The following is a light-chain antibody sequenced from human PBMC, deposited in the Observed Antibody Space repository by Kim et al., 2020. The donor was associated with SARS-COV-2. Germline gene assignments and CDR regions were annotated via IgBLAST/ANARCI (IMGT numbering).Light chain of an antibody. CDR1: QDIRNF. CDR3: QQYNSLPVT. J-gene: IGKJ5*01. CDR2: DGS. V-gene: IGKV1-33*01. Sequence: ASVGDRVPITCQASQDIRNFLNWFRQKPGKAPNLLIYDGSNLETGVPSRFSGSGSGTDFTLTINSLQPEDIATYYCQQYNSLPVTFGQGTRLEIK.